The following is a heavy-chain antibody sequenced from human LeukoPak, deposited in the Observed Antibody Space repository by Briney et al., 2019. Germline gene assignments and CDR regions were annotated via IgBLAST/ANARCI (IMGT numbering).Heavy chain of an antibody. V-gene: IGHV3-23*01. D-gene: IGHD4-17*01. Sequence: GGSLRLSCAASGFSFSSFAMMWLRQAPGMGLELISAILSGGDVFFYGDSVRGRFTISRDDSTNTLFLQMNNLRADDSAVYYCARDPNGNYVGAFEMWGPGTTVTVSS. CDR1: GFSFSSFA. J-gene: IGHJ3*02. CDR3: ARDPNGNYVGAFEM. CDR2: ILSGGDVF.